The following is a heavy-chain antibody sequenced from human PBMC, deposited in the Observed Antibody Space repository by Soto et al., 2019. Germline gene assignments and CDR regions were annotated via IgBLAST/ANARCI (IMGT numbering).Heavy chain of an antibody. CDR2: ISYDGSNK. D-gene: IGHD3-10*01. V-gene: IGHV3-30-3*01. CDR3: ASGGISITMVRGVNYYYGMDV. Sequence: QVQLVEAGGGVVQPGRSLRLSCAASGFTFSSYAMHWVRQAPGKGLEWVAVISYDGSNKYYADSVKGRFTISRDNSKNTLYLQMNSLRAEDTAVYYCASGGISITMVRGVNYYYGMDVWGQGTTVTVSS. CDR1: GFTFSSYA. J-gene: IGHJ6*02.